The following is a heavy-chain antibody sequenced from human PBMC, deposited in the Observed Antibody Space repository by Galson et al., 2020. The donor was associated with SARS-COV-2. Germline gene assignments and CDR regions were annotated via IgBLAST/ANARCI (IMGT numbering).Heavy chain of an antibody. J-gene: IGHJ6*02. Sequence: SETLSLTCTVSGGSISSGSYYWSWIRQPAGKGLEWIGHIYTSGSTNYNPSLKSRVTISVDTSKNQFSLKLSSVTAADTAVYYCARDRYDSSGRGLYYYYGMDVWGQGTTVTVSS. CDR3: ARDRYDSSGRGLYYYYGMDV. D-gene: IGHD3-22*01. V-gene: IGHV4-61*09. CDR1: GGSISSGSYY. CDR2: IYTSGST.